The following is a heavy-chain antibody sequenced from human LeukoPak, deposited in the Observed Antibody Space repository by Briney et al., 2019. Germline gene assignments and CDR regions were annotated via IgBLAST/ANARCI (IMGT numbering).Heavy chain of an antibody. CDR1: GFTFSSYS. J-gene: IGHJ4*02. D-gene: IGHD6-13*01. Sequence: PGGSLRLSCAASGFTFSSYSMNWVRQAPGKGLEWVSSISGSSSYIYYADSVKGRFTISRDNAKNSLYLQMNSLRAEDTAVYYCARLIAAAGSTGSWGQGTLVTVSS. CDR2: ISGSSSYI. CDR3: ARLIAAAGSTGS. V-gene: IGHV3-21*01.